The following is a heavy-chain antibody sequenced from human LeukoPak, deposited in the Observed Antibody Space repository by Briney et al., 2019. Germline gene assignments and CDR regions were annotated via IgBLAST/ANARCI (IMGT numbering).Heavy chain of an antibody. CDR1: RFTFSTYW. CDR3: AREASGYSYGLDAFDI. Sequence: GGSLRLSCAASRFTFSTYWMHWVRQAPGKGLVWVSRINSDGSSTGYADSVKGRFTISRDNAKNSLYLQMNSLRAEDTAVYYCAREASGYSYGLDAFDIWGQGTMVTVSS. CDR2: INSDGSST. J-gene: IGHJ3*02. D-gene: IGHD5-18*01. V-gene: IGHV3-74*01.